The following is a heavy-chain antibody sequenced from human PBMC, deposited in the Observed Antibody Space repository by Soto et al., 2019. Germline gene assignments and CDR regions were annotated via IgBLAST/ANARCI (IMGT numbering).Heavy chain of an antibody. V-gene: IGHV3-11*06. J-gene: IGHJ3*02. CDR1: GFTFSDHY. CDR3: ARELVLGLKSAFDM. D-gene: IGHD2-15*01. Sequence: GGSLRLSCAASGFTFSDHYMTWIRQPPGKGLEWVSYISSGSTYAYSADSVKGRFTISRDNANNSLYLHMNSLRDEDTAVYFCARELVLGLKSAFDMWGQGTLVTVSS. CDR2: ISSGSTYA.